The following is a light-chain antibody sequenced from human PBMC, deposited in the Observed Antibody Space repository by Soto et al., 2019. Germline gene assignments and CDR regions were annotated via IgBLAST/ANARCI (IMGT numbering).Light chain of an antibody. Sequence: EIVLTQSPGTLSLSPWERATLSCRASQSVSSSSYLAWYQQKPGQAPRLLIYGASSRATGIPDRFSGSGSATDFTLTISRLEPEDFAVYYCRQYGSSPSYTFGQGTKLEIK. V-gene: IGKV3-20*01. CDR1: QSVSSSSY. CDR2: GAS. CDR3: RQYGSSPSYT. J-gene: IGKJ2*01.